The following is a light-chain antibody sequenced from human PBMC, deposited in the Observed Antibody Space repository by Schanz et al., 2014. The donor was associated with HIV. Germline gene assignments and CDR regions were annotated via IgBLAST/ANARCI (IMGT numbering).Light chain of an antibody. CDR3: QHYGDSRGT. Sequence: EIVLTQSPGRLSLSPGERATLSRRASQSVGGSQLAWFQLKRGQPPRLLIYATSFRAVGIPDRFSGSGSETDFTLTISGLEPEDFAVYYCQHYGDSRGTFGGGTEVDIK. CDR2: ATS. CDR1: QSVGGSQ. V-gene: IGKV3-20*01. J-gene: IGKJ4*01.